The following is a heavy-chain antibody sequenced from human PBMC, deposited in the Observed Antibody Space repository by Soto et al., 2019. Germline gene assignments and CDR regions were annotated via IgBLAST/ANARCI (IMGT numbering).Heavy chain of an antibody. V-gene: IGHV4-39*01. CDR3: ARHVNPWAQGAFDI. Sequence: SETLSLTCTFSGGSISSSSYYLGWIRQPPGKGLEWIGSIYYSGSTYYNPSLKSRVTISVDTSKNQFSLKLSSVTAADTAVYYCARHVNPWAQGAFDIWGQGTMVTVSS. CDR2: IYYSGST. D-gene: IGHD7-27*01. CDR1: GGSISSSSYY. J-gene: IGHJ3*02.